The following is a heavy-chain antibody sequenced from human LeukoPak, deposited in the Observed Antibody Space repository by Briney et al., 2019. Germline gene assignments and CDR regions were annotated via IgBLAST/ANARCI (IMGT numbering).Heavy chain of an antibody. D-gene: IGHD3-22*01. CDR3: ARRGYYDSSGYDY. V-gene: IGHV3-23*01. Sequence: GGSLRLSCAASGFTFSSYAMSWVRQAPGKGLEWVSAISGSGGSTYYADSVKGRFTISRDNTKNSVFLQINNLRAEDTAIYYCARRGYYDSSGYDYWGQGILVTVSS. CDR2: ISGSGGST. CDR1: GFTFSSYA. J-gene: IGHJ4*02.